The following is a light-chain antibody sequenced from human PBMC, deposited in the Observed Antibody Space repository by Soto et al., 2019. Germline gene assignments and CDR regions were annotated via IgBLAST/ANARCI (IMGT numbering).Light chain of an antibody. CDR2: DAS. V-gene: IGKV3-11*01. CDR3: LQRSDWPIA. J-gene: IGKJ5*01. Sequence: EVVLTQSPATLSLSPGERATLSCRASQSVSRFLAWYQQKPGQAPRLLIFDASNRATGIPARFSASGSGTDFTLTISRLESEDSAVYYCLQRSDWPIAFGQGTRLDI. CDR1: QSVSRF.